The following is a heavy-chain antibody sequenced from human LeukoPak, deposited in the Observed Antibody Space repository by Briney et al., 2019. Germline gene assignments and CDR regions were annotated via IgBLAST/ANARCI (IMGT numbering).Heavy chain of an antibody. CDR3: VMVRGGRVDY. Sequence: PGGSLRLSCGVSGFTFSNYWMTWVRQAPGKGLEWVANIEPDGSEKYFLDSVKGRFTISRDNAKNSLYLQMNSLRAEDTAVYYCVMVRGGRVDYWGQGTLVTVSS. V-gene: IGHV3-7*02. J-gene: IGHJ4*02. D-gene: IGHD3-10*01. CDR2: IEPDGSEK. CDR1: GFTFSNYW.